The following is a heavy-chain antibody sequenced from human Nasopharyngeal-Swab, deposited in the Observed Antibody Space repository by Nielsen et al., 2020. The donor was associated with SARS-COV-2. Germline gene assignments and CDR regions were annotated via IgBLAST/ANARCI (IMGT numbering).Heavy chain of an antibody. Sequence: SETLSLTGTVPGAPITSQYWSWIRQLPGKGLEWIGYISHNSGTSYSPSLKSRVTTSMDTSKNQFSLRLTSVTAADTAVYYCAKEGATGWFDPCGQGTLITVSS. V-gene: IGHV4-59*11. CDR2: ISHNSGT. CDR3: AKEGATGWFDP. CDR1: GAPITSQY. J-gene: IGHJ5*02.